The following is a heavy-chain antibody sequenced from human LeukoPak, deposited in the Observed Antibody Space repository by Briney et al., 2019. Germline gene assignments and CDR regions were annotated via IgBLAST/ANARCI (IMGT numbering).Heavy chain of an antibody. Sequence: GGSLRLSCAASGFTFSSYAMSWVRQAPGKGLEWVSYISSSGSTIYYADSVKGRFTISRDNAKNSLYLQMNSLRAEDTAVYYCARDPYSSGWFDYWGQGTLVTVSS. CDR1: GFTFSSYA. CDR3: ARDPYSSGWFDY. CDR2: ISSSGSTI. J-gene: IGHJ4*02. D-gene: IGHD6-19*01. V-gene: IGHV3-48*04.